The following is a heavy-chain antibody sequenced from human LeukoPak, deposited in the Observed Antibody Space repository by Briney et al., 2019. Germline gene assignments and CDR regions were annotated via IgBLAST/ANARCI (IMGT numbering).Heavy chain of an antibody. Sequence: SETLSLTCAVYGGSFSGYYWSWIRQPPGKGLEWIGEINHSGSTNYNPSLKSRVTISVDTSKNQFSLKLSSVTAADTAVYYCARGPVSYYYGSGSYPYYYYGMDVWGQGATVTVSS. D-gene: IGHD3-10*01. CDR3: ARGPVSYYYGSGSYPYYYYGMDV. V-gene: IGHV4-34*01. J-gene: IGHJ6*02. CDR2: INHSGST. CDR1: GGSFSGYY.